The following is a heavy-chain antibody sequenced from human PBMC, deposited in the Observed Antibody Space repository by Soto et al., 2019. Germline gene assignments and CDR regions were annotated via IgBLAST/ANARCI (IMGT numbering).Heavy chain of an antibody. J-gene: IGHJ4*02. Sequence: PGGSLRLSCAASGFTFNNYAMTWVRQAPGKGLEWVSVISVSGGSTHYADSVQGRFSISRDNSKNTVYLQMNSLGVEDTALYYCAKVIVVIAAAGDYFDSWGQGTLVTVSS. CDR2: ISVSGGST. D-gene: IGHD2-15*01. V-gene: IGHV3-23*01. CDR1: GFTFNNYA. CDR3: AKVIVVIAAAGDYFDS.